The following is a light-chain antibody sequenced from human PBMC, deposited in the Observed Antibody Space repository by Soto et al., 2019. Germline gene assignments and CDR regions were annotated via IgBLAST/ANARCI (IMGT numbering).Light chain of an antibody. CDR2: GAS. V-gene: IGKV3D-15*01. J-gene: IGKJ4*01. CDR1: QTMRSSH. Sequence: EIVLTQSPGTLSLSPGERATLSCRASQTMRSSHLAWYQQKPGQAPRLLIYGASTRTFDVPDRFSGSGSGTEFTLTISSLQSEDSAVYWCQQDNDWPLTFGGGTKVEIK. CDR3: QQDNDWPLT.